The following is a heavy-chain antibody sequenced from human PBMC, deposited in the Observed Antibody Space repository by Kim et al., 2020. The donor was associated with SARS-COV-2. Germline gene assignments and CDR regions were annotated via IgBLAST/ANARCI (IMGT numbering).Heavy chain of an antibody. CDR2: INHSGST. CDR3: ARGRGGTTVVTLGLGYYYFYGMDV. V-gene: IGHV4-34*01. J-gene: IGHJ6*02. D-gene: IGHD4-17*01. Sequence: SETLSLTCAVYGGSFSGYYWSWIRQPPGTGLEWIGEINHSGSTNYNPSLKSRVTISVDTSKNQFSLKLSSVTAADTAVYYCARGRGGTTVVTLGLGYYYFYGMDVWGQGTTVTVSS. CDR1: GGSFSGYY.